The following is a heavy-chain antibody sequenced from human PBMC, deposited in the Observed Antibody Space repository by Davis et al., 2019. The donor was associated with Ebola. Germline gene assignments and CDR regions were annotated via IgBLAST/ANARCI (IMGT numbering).Heavy chain of an antibody. CDR3: AKPPRGIAGQWYFDY. J-gene: IGHJ4*02. V-gene: IGHV3-30*18. D-gene: IGHD6-13*01. CDR1: GFTFSSYG. CDR2: ISYGGSNK. Sequence: PGGSLRLSCAASGFTFSSYGMHWVRQAPGKGLEWVAVISYGGSNKYYADSVKGRFTISRDNSKNTLYLQMNSLRAEDTAVYYCAKPPRGIAGQWYFDYWGQGTLVTVSS.